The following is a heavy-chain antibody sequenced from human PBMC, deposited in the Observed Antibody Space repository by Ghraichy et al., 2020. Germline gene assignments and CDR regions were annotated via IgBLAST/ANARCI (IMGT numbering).Heavy chain of an antibody. CDR3: ARGRIAVAGRYYYYGMDV. CDR1: GGSFSGYY. D-gene: IGHD6-19*01. CDR2: INHSGST. J-gene: IGHJ6*04. V-gene: IGHV4-34*01. Sequence: SETLSLTCAVYGGSFSGYYWSWIRQPPGKGLEWIGEINHSGSTNYNPSLKSRVTISVDTSKNQFSLKLSSVTAADTAVYYCARGRIAVAGRYYYYGMDVWGKGTTVTVSS.